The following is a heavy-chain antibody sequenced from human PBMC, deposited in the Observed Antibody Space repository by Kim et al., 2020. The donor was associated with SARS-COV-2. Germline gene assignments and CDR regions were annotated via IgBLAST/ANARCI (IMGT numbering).Heavy chain of an antibody. CDR2: IYYSGST. D-gene: IGHD2-21*02. V-gene: IGHV4-59*01. CDR3: ARQVTSTYDYYYYGMDV. CDR1: GGSISSYY. J-gene: IGHJ6*02. Sequence: SETLSLTCTVSGGSISSYYWSWIRQPPGKGLEWIGYIYYSGSTNYNPSLKSRVTISVDTSKNQFSLKLSSVTAADTAVYYCARQVTSTYDYYYYGMDVWGQGTTVTVSS.